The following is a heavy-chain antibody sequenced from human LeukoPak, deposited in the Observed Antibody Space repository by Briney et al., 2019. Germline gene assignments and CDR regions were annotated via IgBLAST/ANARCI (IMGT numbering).Heavy chain of an antibody. CDR1: GFTFDDYA. V-gene: IGHV3-9*01. CDR2: ISWNSGSI. J-gene: IGHJ3*02. Sequence: GGSLRLSCAASGFTFDDYAMHWVRQAPGKGLEWVSGISWNSGSIGYADSVEGRFTISRDNAKNSLYLQMNSLRAEDTALYYCAKDISDYYGSGSSAFDIWGQGTMVTVSS. D-gene: IGHD3-10*01. CDR3: AKDISDYYGSGSSAFDI.